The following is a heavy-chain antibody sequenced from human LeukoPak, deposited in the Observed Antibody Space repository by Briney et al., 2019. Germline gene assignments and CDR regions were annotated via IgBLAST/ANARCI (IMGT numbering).Heavy chain of an antibody. V-gene: IGHV4-59*08. CDR3: ASQSYTAYYYYGMDV. CDR2: IYYSGST. D-gene: IGHD3-10*01. Sequence: SETLSLTCTVSGGSISSYYWSWIRQPPGKGLEWIGNIYYSGSTNYNPSLKSRVTISVDTSKNQFSLRLSSVTAADTAVYYCASQSYTAYYYYGMDVWGQGTTVTVSS. J-gene: IGHJ6*02. CDR1: GGSISSYY.